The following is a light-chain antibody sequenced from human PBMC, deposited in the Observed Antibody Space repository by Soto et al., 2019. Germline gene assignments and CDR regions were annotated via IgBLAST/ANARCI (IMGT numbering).Light chain of an antibody. Sequence: EIVLTQSPGTLSLSPGERATLSCRASQSVSSSYLAWYQQKPGPAPRLLIYGTSSRATAIPDRFSGSGSGTDFTLTISRVESEDFAVYYCQQYGSSSWTFVQGTKV. V-gene: IGKV3-20*01. CDR3: QQYGSSSWT. CDR1: QSVSSSY. J-gene: IGKJ1*01. CDR2: GTS.